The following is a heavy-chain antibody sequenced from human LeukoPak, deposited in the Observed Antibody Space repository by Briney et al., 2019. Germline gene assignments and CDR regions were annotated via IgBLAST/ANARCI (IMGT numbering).Heavy chain of an antibody. CDR1: GFTFTSYS. CDR3: ARVVYCTGGICQIFAFDT. J-gene: IGHJ3*02. Sequence: EGSLRLSCAASGFTFTSYSMNWVRQAPGKGLEWVSYISSSGSAIFYADSVKGRFIISRDNTKNSLYLQMNSLRAEDTAVYYCARVVYCTGGICQIFAFDTWGQGTMVTVSS. CDR2: ISSSGSAI. V-gene: IGHV3-48*04. D-gene: IGHD2-8*02.